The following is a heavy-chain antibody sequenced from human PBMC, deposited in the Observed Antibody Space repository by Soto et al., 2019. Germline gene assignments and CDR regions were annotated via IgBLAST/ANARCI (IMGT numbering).Heavy chain of an antibody. V-gene: IGHV3-48*01. D-gene: IGHD3-3*01. CDR1: GFIFSNYN. CDR2: ITSSSSTI. Sequence: PWGSLRLSCAASGFIFSNYNMNWVRQTPGKGLEWVSYITSSSSTIYYADSVKGRFTISRDNAKNSLYLQMNSLRAEDTAVYYCERGGIGGHNFDYWGQGT. CDR3: ERGGIGGHNFDY. J-gene: IGHJ4*02.